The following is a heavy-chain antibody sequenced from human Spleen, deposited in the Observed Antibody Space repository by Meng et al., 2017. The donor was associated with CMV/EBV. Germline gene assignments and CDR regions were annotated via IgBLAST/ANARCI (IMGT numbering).Heavy chain of an antibody. CDR1: GYRFTSYG. Sequence: KASGYRFTSYGISWVRQAPGQGPEWMGWTSAYNGNTIYAQKFQSRVTMTTDTSTSTAYLELRSLRSDDTAVYYCARDQQLIPAEYFQHWGPGTLVTVSS. CDR2: TSAYNGNT. J-gene: IGHJ1*01. D-gene: IGHD6-13*01. V-gene: IGHV1-18*01. CDR3: ARDQQLIPAEYFQH.